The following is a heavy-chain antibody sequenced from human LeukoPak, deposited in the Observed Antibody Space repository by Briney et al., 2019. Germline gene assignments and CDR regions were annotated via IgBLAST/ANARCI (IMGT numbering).Heavy chain of an antibody. CDR2: IWYDGSNK. Sequence: GRSLRLSCAASGFTFSSYGMHWVRQAPGKGLEWVAVIWYDGSNKYYADSVKGRFTISRDNSKNTLYLQMNSLRAEDTAVYYCAKNLVAAAGTLSGQDYWGQGTLVTVSS. CDR3: AKNLVAAAGTLSGQDY. CDR1: GFTFSSYG. J-gene: IGHJ4*02. V-gene: IGHV3-33*06. D-gene: IGHD6-13*01.